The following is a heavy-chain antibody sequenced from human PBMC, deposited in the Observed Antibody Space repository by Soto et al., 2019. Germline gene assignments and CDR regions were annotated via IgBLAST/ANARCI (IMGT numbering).Heavy chain of an antibody. J-gene: IGHJ4*02. CDR2: IYYSGST. D-gene: IGHD5-12*01. Sequence: WIRNRQHPGKGLEWIGYIYYSGSTYYNPSLKSRVTISVDTSKSQFSLKLSSVTAADTAVYYCAREPISWGQGPLVTVSS. V-gene: IGHV4-31*02. CDR3: AREPIS.